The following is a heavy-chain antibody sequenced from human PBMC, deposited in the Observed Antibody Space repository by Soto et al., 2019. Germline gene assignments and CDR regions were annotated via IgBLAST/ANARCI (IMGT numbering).Heavy chain of an antibody. CDR3: AREEQTGANYYLDY. D-gene: IGHD7-27*01. CDR2: ISPHSGGP. CDR1: GYTFTGYY. V-gene: IGHV1-2*02. Sequence: ASVKVSCKASGYTFTGYYIHWVRQAPGQGLEWMGSISPHSGGPNYAQRFQGRVTMTRDTSMATVYMEMSGLTSDDTAVYYCAREEQTGANYYLDYWGQGTLVTVS. J-gene: IGHJ4*02.